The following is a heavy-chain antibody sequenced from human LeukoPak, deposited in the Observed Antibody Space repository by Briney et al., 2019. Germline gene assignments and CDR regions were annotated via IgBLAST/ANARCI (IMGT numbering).Heavy chain of an antibody. CDR1: GYIFTSYW. V-gene: IGHV5-51*01. CDR3: TRKGYAFDY. Sequence: GESLKISCKVSGYIFTSYWFGWVRQMPGKGLEWMGIIYPGDSDTRYSPSFQGQVTISVDKSISTAYLQCSSLKASDTAMYYCTRKGYAFDYWGQGTLVTVSS. D-gene: IGHD2-8*01. CDR2: IYPGDSDT. J-gene: IGHJ4*02.